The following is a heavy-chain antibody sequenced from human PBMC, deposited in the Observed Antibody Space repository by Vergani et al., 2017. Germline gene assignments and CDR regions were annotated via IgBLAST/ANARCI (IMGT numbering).Heavy chain of an antibody. CDR1: GFTFSSYG. D-gene: IGHD2-15*01. CDR3: ARDSGYCSGGSCSPGGY. CDR2: IWYDGSNK. V-gene: IGHV3-33*01. J-gene: IGHJ4*02. Sequence: VQLVESGGGVVQPGRSLRLSCAASGFTFSSYGMHWVRQAPGKGLEWVAVIWYDGSNKYYADSVKGRFTISRDNSKKTLYLQMNSLRAEDTAVYYCARDSGYCSGGSCSPGGYWGQGTLVTVSS.